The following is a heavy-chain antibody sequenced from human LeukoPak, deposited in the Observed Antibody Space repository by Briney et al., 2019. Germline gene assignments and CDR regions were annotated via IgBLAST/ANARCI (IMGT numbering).Heavy chain of an antibody. D-gene: IGHD1-14*01. CDR3: ARHLGRSGDY. J-gene: IGHJ4*02. V-gene: IGHV4-39*01. CDR2: IYYSGST. Sequence: SETLSLTCTVSGGSISNTVYYWGWIRQPPGKGLEWIGSIYYSGSTYYNPSLKSRVTISVDTSKNQFSLKLSSVTAADTAVYYCARHLGRSGDYWGQGTLVTVSS. CDR1: GGSISNTVYY.